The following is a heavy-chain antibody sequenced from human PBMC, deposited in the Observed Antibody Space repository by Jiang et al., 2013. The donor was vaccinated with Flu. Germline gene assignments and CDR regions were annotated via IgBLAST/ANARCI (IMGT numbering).Heavy chain of an antibody. CDR1: GFTFSSYG. CDR3: AKDGGAMASYWYFDL. V-gene: IGHV3-30*18. CDR2: ISYDGSNK. Sequence: RSLRLSCAASGFTFSSYGMHWVRQAPGKGLEWVAVISYDGSNKYYADSVKGRFTISRDNSKNTLYLQMNSLRAEDTAVYYCAKDGGAMASYWYFDLWGRGTLVTVSS. J-gene: IGHJ2*01. D-gene: IGHD3-16*01.